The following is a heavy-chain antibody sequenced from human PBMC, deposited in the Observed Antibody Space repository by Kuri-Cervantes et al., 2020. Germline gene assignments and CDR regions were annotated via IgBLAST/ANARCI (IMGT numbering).Heavy chain of an antibody. CDR3: ARQGGELETRDYYGMDV. J-gene: IGHJ6*02. D-gene: IGHD1-1*01. CDR1: GYSFTSYW. Sequence: GESLKISCKGSGYSFTSYWIGWVRQIPGKGLEWMGIIYPGDSDTRYSPSFQGQVTISADKSISTAYLQWSSLKASDTAMYYCARQGGELETRDYYGMDVWGQGTTVTVSS. V-gene: IGHV5-51*01. CDR2: IYPGDSDT.